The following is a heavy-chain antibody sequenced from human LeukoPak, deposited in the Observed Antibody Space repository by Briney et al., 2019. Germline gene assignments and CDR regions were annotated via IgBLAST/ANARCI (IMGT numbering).Heavy chain of an antibody. Sequence: ASVKVSCKASGYTFTSYYMHWVRQAPGQGLEWMGIINPSGGSTSYAQKFQGRVTMTRDTSTSTVYMKLSSLRSEDTAVYYCARTSMVRGVISPNFDYWGQGTLVTVSS. J-gene: IGHJ4*02. CDR1: GYTFTSYY. CDR2: INPSGGST. D-gene: IGHD3-10*01. V-gene: IGHV1-46*01. CDR3: ARTSMVRGVISPNFDY.